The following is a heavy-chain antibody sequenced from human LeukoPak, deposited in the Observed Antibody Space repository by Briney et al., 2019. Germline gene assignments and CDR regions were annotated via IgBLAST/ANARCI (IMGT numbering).Heavy chain of an antibody. J-gene: IGHJ4*02. CDR3: ASGGGYYYDSSGYWFDY. CDR2: IIPIFGIA. D-gene: IGHD3-22*01. V-gene: IGHV1-69*04. CDR1: GGTFSSYA. Sequence: ASVKVSCKASGGTFSSYAISWGRQAPGQGLEWMGRIIPIFGIANYAQKFQGRVTITADKSTSTAYMELSSLRSEDTAVYYCASGGGYYYDSSGYWFDYWGQGTLVTVSS.